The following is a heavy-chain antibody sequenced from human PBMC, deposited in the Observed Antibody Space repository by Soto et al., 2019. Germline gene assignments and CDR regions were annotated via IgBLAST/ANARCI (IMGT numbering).Heavy chain of an antibody. V-gene: IGHV6-1*01. D-gene: IGHD3-22*01. J-gene: IGHJ6*02. CDR2: TYYRSKWYN. CDR1: GDSVSSNSAA. Sequence: PSQTLSLTCAISGDSVSSNSAAWNWIRQSPSRGLEWLGRTYYRSKWYNDYAVSVKSRITISPDTSKNQFSLQLNSVTPEDMAVYYCARSHPYYYDSPALAVGMDVWAQGSTVTVPS. CDR3: ARSHPYYYDSPALAVGMDV.